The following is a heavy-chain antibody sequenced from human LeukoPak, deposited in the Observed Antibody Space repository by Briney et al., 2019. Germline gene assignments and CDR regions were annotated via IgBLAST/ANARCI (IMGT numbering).Heavy chain of an antibody. V-gene: IGHV4-34*01. Sequence: ASETLSLTCAVYGGSFSGYYWTWIRQPPGKGLEWIGEINHSGSTNYNPSLKSRVTISVNTSKNQFSLKVSSVTAADTAVYYCARAPVSYYYDILDYWGQGILVTVSS. D-gene: IGHD3-22*01. CDR2: INHSGST. CDR1: GGSFSGYY. CDR3: ARAPVSYYYDILDY. J-gene: IGHJ4*02.